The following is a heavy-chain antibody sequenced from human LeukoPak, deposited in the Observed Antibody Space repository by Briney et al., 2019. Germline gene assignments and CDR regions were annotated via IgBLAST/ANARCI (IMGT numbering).Heavy chain of an antibody. CDR2: IWYDGSNK. V-gene: IGHV3-33*01. Sequence: GGSLRLSCAASGFTFSSYGMLWVRQAPGKGLEWVAVIWYDGSNKYYADSVKGRFTISRDNSKNTLYLQMNSLRAEDTAVYYCARDYDSGSYYYWGQGTLVTVSS. CDR3: ARDYDSGSYYY. CDR1: GFTFSSYG. J-gene: IGHJ4*02. D-gene: IGHD1-26*01.